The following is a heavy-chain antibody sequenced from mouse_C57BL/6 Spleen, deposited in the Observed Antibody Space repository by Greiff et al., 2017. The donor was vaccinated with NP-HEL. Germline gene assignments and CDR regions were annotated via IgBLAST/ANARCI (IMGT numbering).Heavy chain of an antibody. J-gene: IGHJ4*01. CDR2: IYPGDGDT. CDR3: ARKGLLGAMDY. Sequence: QVQLQQSGAELVKPGASVKISCKASGYAFSSYWMNWVKQRPGKGLEWIGQIYPGDGDTNYNGKFKGKATLTADKSSSTAYMQLSSLTSEDSAVYFCARKGLLGAMDYWGQGTSVTVSS. D-gene: IGHD2-3*01. CDR1: GYAFSSYW. V-gene: IGHV1-80*01.